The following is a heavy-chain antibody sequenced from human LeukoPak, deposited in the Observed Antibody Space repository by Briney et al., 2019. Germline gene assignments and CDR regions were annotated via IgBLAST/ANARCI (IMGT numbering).Heavy chain of an antibody. CDR2: ISGSGGST. V-gene: IGHV3-23*01. Sequence: GGSLRLSCAASGFTFSSYAMSWVRQAPGKGLEWVSAISGSGGSTYYADSVKGRFTISRDNSKNTLYLQMNSLRAEDTAVYYCAKDLSYQLPSYGMDVWGQGTTVTVAS. D-gene: IGHD2-2*01. CDR1: GFTFSSYA. J-gene: IGHJ6*02. CDR3: AKDLSYQLPSYGMDV.